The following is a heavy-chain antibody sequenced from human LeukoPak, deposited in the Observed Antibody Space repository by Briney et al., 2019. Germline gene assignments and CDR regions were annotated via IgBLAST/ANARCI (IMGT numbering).Heavy chain of an antibody. Sequence: GGSLRLSCAASGFTFSSYSMNWVRQAPGKGLEWVSVIYSGGSTYYADSVKGRFTISRDSSKNTLYLQMNSLRAEDTAVYYCARDGGPLEDYGDYSPMVDYYGMDVWGQGTTVTVSS. CDR1: GFTFSSYS. CDR2: IYSGGST. D-gene: IGHD4-17*01. J-gene: IGHJ6*02. CDR3: ARDGGPLEDYGDYSPMVDYYGMDV. V-gene: IGHV3-66*01.